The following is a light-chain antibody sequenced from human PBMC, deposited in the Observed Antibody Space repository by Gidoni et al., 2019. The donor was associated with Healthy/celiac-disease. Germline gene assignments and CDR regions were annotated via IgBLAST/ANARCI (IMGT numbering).Light chain of an antibody. Sequence: EIVMTQSPATLSVSPGERATLSCRASQSVSSNLAWYQQKPGQAPRLLIYGASTRATGIPARFSGSGSGTEFTLTISSLQSEDFAVYYCQQYNNWPFAPXFXQGTKLEIK. CDR3: QQYNNWPFAPX. J-gene: IGKJ2*01. CDR2: GAS. CDR1: QSVSSN. V-gene: IGKV3-15*01.